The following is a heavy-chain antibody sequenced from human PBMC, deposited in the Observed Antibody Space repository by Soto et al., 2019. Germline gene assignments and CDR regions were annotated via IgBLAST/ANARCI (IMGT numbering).Heavy chain of an antibody. D-gene: IGHD6-19*01. V-gene: IGHV3-30*18. Sequence: GCLRLSCAASGFTLSSCGMHWVRQAPGKGLEWVAAISYDGSNKNYADSVKGRFTISRDNSKHTLYLQMNNLRAEDTAIYYCAKDSTYSSGCHDNWGQGTLVTVSS. J-gene: IGHJ4*02. CDR2: ISYDGSNK. CDR3: AKDSTYSSGCHDN. CDR1: GFTLSSCG.